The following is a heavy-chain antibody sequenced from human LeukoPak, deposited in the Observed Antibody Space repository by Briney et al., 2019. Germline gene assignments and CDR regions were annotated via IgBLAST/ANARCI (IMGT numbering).Heavy chain of an antibody. Sequence: PSETLSLTCTVSGGSISSYYWSWIRQPPGKGLEWVGYIYYSGSTNYNPSLKSRVTISVDTSKNQFSLKLTSVTAADTAVYYCARTTEGGYTYGYFYYYYMDVWGKGTTVTISS. V-gene: IGHV4-59*01. CDR1: GGSISSYY. CDR3: ARTTEGGYTYGYFYYYYMDV. J-gene: IGHJ6*03. D-gene: IGHD5-18*01. CDR2: IYYSGST.